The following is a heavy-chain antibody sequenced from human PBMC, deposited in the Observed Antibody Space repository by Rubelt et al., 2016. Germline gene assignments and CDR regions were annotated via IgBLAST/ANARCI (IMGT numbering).Heavy chain of an antibody. J-gene: IGHJ4*02. V-gene: IGHV3-48*04. CDR3: ARNLHYDSSGYYDPFDY. CDR1: GFTFSSYG. D-gene: IGHD3-22*01. Sequence: SGFTFSSYGMNWVRQAPGKGLEWVSYISSSSSTIYYADSVKGRFTISRDNAKNSLYLQMNSLRAEDTAVYYCARNLHYDSSGYYDPFDYWGQGTLVTVSS. CDR2: ISSSSSTI.